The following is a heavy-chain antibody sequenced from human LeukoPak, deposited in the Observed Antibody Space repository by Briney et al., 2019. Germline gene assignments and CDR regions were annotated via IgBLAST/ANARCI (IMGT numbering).Heavy chain of an antibody. V-gene: IGHV3-23*01. Sequence: GGSLRLSCAASGFTFSSYDMSWVRQAPGKGLEWVSASGGEGGSTYADSVKGRFTISRDNSKNELYRQMNSLRAEDTATYYCAKALNYWYFDLWGRGNLVTVSS. CDR1: GFTFSSYD. J-gene: IGHJ2*01. CDR2: SGGEGGST. CDR3: AKALNYWYFDL.